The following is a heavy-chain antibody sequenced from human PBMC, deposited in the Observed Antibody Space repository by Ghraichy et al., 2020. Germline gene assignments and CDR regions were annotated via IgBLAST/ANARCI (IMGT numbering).Heavy chain of an antibody. CDR2: IYYSGST. D-gene: IGHD5-24*01. J-gene: IGHJ4*02. V-gene: IGHV4-59*01. Sequence: ESLNISCTVSGGSISSYYWSWIRQPPGKGLEWIGYIYYSGSTNYNPSLKSRVTISVDTSKNQFSLKLSSVTAADTAVYYCARVSQEMTTIRGYFDYWGQGTLVTVSS. CDR1: GGSISSYY. CDR3: ARVSQEMTTIRGYFDY.